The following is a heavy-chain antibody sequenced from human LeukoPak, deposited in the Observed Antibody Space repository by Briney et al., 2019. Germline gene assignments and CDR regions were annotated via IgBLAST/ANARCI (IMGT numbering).Heavy chain of an antibody. V-gene: IGHV1-18*01. J-gene: IGHJ4*02. D-gene: IGHD3-10*01. CDR3: ARARSDPQLRGVIILDY. CDR1: GYTFTSYG. CDR2: ISAYNGNT. Sequence: GASVKVSCKASGYTFTSYGISWVRQAPGQGLAWMGWISAYNGNTNYAQKLQGRVTMTTDTSTSTAYMELRSLRSDDTAVYYCARARSDPQLRGVIILDYWGQGTLVTVSS.